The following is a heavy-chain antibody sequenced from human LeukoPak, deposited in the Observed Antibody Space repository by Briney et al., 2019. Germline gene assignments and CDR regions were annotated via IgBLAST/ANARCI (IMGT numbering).Heavy chain of an antibody. Sequence: PSETLSLTCAVYGGSFSGYYWSWIRQPPGKGLEWIGEINHSGSTYYNPSLKSRVTISVDTSKNQFSLKLSSVTAADTAVYYCASGNYYDSSGYYPFDYWGQGTLVTVSS. V-gene: IGHV4-34*01. J-gene: IGHJ4*02. CDR3: ASGNYYDSSGYYPFDY. CDR2: INHSGST. CDR1: GGSFSGYY. D-gene: IGHD3-22*01.